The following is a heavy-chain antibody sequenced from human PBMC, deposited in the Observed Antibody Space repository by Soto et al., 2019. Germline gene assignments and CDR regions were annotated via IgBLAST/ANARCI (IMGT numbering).Heavy chain of an antibody. Sequence: ASVKVSCKASGYTFTTYAMHWVRQAPGQRLEWMGWINTGNGDTKHSQKVQGRVTITRDTSASTAYMELSSLRSEDTAVYYCARHPSSSWAYYYYMDVWGKGTTVTVSS. CDR1: GYTFTTYA. J-gene: IGHJ6*03. V-gene: IGHV1-3*04. D-gene: IGHD6-6*01. CDR3: ARHPSSSWAYYYYMDV. CDR2: INTGNGDT.